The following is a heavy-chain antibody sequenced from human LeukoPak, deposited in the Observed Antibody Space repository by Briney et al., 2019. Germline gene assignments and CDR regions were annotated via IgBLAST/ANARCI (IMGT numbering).Heavy chain of an antibody. V-gene: IGHV3-7*01. Sequence: PGGSLRLSCAASGFTFSSYWMHWVRQAPGKGLEWVANIWPDGSDKYHVDSVRGRFTISRDNALYSLNLQMNSLRAEDSGVYYCGRWGVNAGLDRWGQGTLVIVSS. CDR3: GRWGVNAGLDR. J-gene: IGHJ5*02. CDR1: GFTFSSYW. D-gene: IGHD3-10*01. CDR2: IWPDGSDK.